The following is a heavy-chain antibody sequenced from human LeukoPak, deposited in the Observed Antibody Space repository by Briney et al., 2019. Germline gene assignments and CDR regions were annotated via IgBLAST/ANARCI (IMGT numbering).Heavy chain of an antibody. CDR1: GCTFSSYG. J-gene: IGHJ5*02. CDR3: ARARSSSGNWFDP. D-gene: IGHD6-6*01. CDR2: IWYDGSNK. V-gene: IGHV3-33*01. Sequence: GGSLRLSCAGSGCTFSSYGMHWVRQAPGKGLEWVAVIWYDGSNKYYADSVKGRFTISRDNSKNTLYLQMNSLRAEDTAVYYCARARSSSGNWFDPWGQGTLVTVSS.